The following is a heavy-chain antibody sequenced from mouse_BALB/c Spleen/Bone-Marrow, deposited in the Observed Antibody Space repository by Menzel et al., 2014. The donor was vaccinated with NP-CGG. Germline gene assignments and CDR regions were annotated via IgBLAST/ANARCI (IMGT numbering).Heavy chain of an antibody. J-gene: IGHJ2*01. D-gene: IGHD1-1*01. Sequence: EVMLVESGGGLVKPGGSLKLSCAASGFTFSSYGMSWVRQTPEKRLEWVATISGGGSYTYYPDSVKGRFTISRDNAENNLYLQMSSLRSEDTALYYCARQAGGSGYFDYWGQGTTLTVSS. CDR3: ARQAGGSGYFDY. V-gene: IGHV5-9-2*01. CDR2: ISGGGSYT. CDR1: GFTFSSYG.